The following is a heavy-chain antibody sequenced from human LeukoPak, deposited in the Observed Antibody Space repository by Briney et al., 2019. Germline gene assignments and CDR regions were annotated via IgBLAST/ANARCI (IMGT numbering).Heavy chain of an antibody. D-gene: IGHD6-13*01. CDR2: IYYSGST. Sequence: SETLSLTCTVSGGSISSSSYYWGWIRQPPGKGLEWIGSIYYSGSTYYNPSLKSRVTMSVDTSKNQFSLKLSSVTAADTAVYYCARAPGYSSSWYDYWGQGTLVTVSS. CDR1: GGSISSSSYY. CDR3: ARAPGYSSSWYDY. J-gene: IGHJ4*02. V-gene: IGHV4-39*07.